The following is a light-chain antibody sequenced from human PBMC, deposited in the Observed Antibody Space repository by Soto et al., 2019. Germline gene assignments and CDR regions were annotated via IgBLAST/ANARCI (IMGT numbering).Light chain of an antibody. V-gene: IGKV3-15*01. CDR1: QSVGIN. Sequence: IGRTQTPPKRSVSGEERATRACSTSQSVGINLVWYQQKPGQAPRFLIYGASTRATGIPARFSGSGSGTDSTLTISRLEPEAFAAYYCHLRYHWPPTWRFGQGTKVDIK. CDR2: GAS. CDR3: HLRYHWPPTWR. J-gene: IGKJ1*01.